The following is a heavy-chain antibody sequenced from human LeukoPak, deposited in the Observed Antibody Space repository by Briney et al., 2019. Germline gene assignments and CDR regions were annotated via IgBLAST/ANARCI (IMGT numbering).Heavy chain of an antibody. D-gene: IGHD2-15*01. V-gene: IGHV3-23*01. CDR1: GVNFSNYA. J-gene: IGHJ5*02. CDR2: ISGSGTT. Sequence: GGSLRLSCAASGVNFSNYAWSWVRQAPGKGLDWVSTISGSGTTYYADSVKGRFTISRDNAKNSLYLQMNSLRDEDTAVYYCARDVSGGSCYLGCWFDPWGQGTLVTVSS. CDR3: ARDVSGGSCYLGCWFDP.